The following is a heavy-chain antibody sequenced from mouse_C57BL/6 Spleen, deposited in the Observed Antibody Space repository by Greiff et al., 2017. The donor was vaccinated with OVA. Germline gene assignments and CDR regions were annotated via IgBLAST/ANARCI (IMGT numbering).Heavy chain of an antibody. D-gene: IGHD2-4*01. CDR1: GYTFTSYW. CDR3: AKCDYDDDGAWFAY. CDR2: INPSNGGT. Sequence: VQLQQSGTELVKPGASVKLSCKASGYTFTSYWMHWVKQRPGQGLEWIGNINPSNGGTNYNEKFKSKATLTVDKSSSTAYMQLSSLTSEDSAVYYCAKCDYDDDGAWFAYWGQGTLVTVSA. V-gene: IGHV1-53*01. J-gene: IGHJ3*01.